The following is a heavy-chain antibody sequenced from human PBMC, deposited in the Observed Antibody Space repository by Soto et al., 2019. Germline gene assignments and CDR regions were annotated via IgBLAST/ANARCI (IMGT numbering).Heavy chain of an antibody. CDR2: IDPSDSYT. V-gene: IGHV5-10-1*01. D-gene: IGHD6-19*01. CDR1: GYSFTSYW. J-gene: IGHJ6*02. Sequence: GESLKISCKGSGYSFTSYWISWVRQMPGKGLEWMGRIDPSDSYTNYSPSFQGHVTISADKSISTAYLQWSSLKASDTAMYYCARHALPGGIAVAYGTDVWGQGTTVTVSS. CDR3: ARHALPGGIAVAYGTDV.